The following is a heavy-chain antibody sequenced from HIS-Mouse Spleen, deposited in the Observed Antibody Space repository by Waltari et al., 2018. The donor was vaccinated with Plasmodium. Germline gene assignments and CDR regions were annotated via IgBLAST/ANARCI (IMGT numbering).Heavy chain of an antibody. Sequence: EVQLVESGGGLSQPGGARSLSCPDSGCTVSSSWIRWVRQAPGKGLEWVANIKQDGSEKYYVDSVKGRFTISRDNAKNSLYLQMNSLRAEDTAVYYCASSWYWYFDLWGRGTLVTVSS. CDR2: IKQDGSEK. J-gene: IGHJ2*01. D-gene: IGHD6-13*01. CDR1: GCTVSSSW. CDR3: ASSWYWYFDL. V-gene: IGHV3-7*01.